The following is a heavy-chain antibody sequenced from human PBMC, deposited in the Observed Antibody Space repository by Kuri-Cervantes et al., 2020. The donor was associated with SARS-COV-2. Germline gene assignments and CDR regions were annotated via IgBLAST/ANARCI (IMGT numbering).Heavy chain of an antibody. J-gene: IGHJ4*02. V-gene: IGHV4-61*08. CDR2: IYYSGST. CDR3: ARDGLLIAVADSGARDHFDH. D-gene: IGHD6-13*01. CDR1: GGSISSGGYY. Sequence: SETLSLTCTVSGGSISSGGYYWSWIRQHPGKGLEWIGYIYYSGSTYYNPSLKSRVTISVDTSKNQFSLKLSSVTAADTAVYYCARDGLLIAVADSGARDHFDHWGQGTRVTCYS.